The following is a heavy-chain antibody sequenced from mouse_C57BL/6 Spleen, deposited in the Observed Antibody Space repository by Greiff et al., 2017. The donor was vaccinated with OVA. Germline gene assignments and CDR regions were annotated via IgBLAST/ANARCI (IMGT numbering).Heavy chain of an antibody. J-gene: IGHJ2*01. V-gene: IGHV1-82*01. D-gene: IGHD1-1*01. Sequence: QVQLQQSGPELVKPGASVKISCKASGYAFSSSWMNWVKQRPGQGLEWIGRIYPGDGDTNYNGKFKGKATLTADKSSSTAYMQLSSLTSEDSAVYFCARSHYYGSSLWYFDYWGQGTTLTVSS. CDR3: ARSHYYGSSLWYFDY. CDR2: IYPGDGDT. CDR1: GYAFSSSW.